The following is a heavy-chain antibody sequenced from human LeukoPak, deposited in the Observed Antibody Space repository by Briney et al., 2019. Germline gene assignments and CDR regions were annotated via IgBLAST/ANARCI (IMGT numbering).Heavy chain of an antibody. V-gene: IGHV3-48*03. J-gene: IGHJ6*03. Sequence: GGSLRLSCAASGFTFSSYEMNWVRQAPGKGLEWVSYISSSGSTIYYADSVKGRFTISRDNSKNTLYLQINSLRDEDTALYYCAKDPGEAPPGFYMDVWGKGTTVTVSS. CDR3: AKDPGEAPPGFYMDV. D-gene: IGHD6-6*01. CDR2: ISSSGSTI. CDR1: GFTFSSYE.